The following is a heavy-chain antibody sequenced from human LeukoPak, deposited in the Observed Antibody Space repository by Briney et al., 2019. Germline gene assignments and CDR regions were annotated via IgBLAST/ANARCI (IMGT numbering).Heavy chain of an antibody. CDR2: IIPIFGTA. V-gene: IGHV1-69*13. CDR1: GGTFSSYA. Sequence: ASVKVSCKASGGTFSSYAISWVRQPPGQGLEWVGGIIPIFGTANYAQKFQGRVTITADESPSTAYMELSSLRAEDTAVYYCARDGGYCSNTSCYEGGGWGERTLVSVSS. D-gene: IGHD2-2*01. J-gene: IGHJ4*02. CDR3: ARDGGYCSNTSCYEGGG.